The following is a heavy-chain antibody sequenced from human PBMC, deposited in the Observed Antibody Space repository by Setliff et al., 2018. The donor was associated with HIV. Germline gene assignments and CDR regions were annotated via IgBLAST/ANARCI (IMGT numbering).Heavy chain of an antibody. V-gene: IGHV3-15*01. D-gene: IGHD3-10*01. J-gene: IGHJ6*03. Sequence: GGSLRLSCATSGFTFTNAWMNWVRQAPGKGPEWVGRIKRRADGGTTDYAAPVKGRFTISRDDSKNTLYLQMNSLTADDTAVYYCARALGGGFDMVRGILSQHHRCYMDVWGNGTTVTVSS. CDR2: IKRRADGGTT. CDR1: GFTFTNAW. CDR3: ARALGGGFDMVRGILSQHHRCYMDV.